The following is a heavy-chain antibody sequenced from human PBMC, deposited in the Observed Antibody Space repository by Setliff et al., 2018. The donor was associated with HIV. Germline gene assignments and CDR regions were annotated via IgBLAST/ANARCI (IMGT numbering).Heavy chain of an antibody. J-gene: IGHJ3*02. CDR2: LYYGGTT. CDR1: GDSISTSNSY. Sequence: PSETLSLTCTVSGDSISTSNSYWGWVRQPPGKGLEWIGSLYYGGTTSYNPSLKSRVTISVDASKNHFSLKLSSVTAADTAVYYCARHQVIPTVIGAFDIWGQGTAVTVSS. D-gene: IGHD3-16*02. V-gene: IGHV4-39*01. CDR3: ARHQVIPTVIGAFDI.